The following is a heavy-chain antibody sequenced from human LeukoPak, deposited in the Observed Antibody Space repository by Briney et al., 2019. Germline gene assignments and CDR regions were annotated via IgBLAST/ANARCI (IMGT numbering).Heavy chain of an antibody. CDR1: GGTFSSYA. CDR3: ARDPDFWSGYYYMDV. Sequence: ASVKVPCKASGGTFSSYAISWVRQAPGQGLEWMGRIIPIFGTANYAQKFQGGVTITADKSTSTAYMELSSLRSEDTAVYYCARDPDFWSGYYYMDVWGKGTTVTVSS. J-gene: IGHJ6*03. V-gene: IGHV1-69*06. D-gene: IGHD3-3*01. CDR2: IIPIFGTA.